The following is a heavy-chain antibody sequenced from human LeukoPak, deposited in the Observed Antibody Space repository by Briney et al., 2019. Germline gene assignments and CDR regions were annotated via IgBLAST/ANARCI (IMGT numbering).Heavy chain of an antibody. J-gene: IGHJ4*02. CDR3: ARDRWGYSYGGD. CDR2: INPNTGDT. V-gene: IGHV1-2*02. Sequence: ASVKVSCKASGYTFTAYYMHWVRQAPGQGLEWMGWINPNTGDTNYAQKFQDRVTMTRDTSISTAYMELSRLRSDDTAVYYCARDRWGYSYGGDWGQGTLVTVSS. D-gene: IGHD5-18*01. CDR1: GYTFTAYY.